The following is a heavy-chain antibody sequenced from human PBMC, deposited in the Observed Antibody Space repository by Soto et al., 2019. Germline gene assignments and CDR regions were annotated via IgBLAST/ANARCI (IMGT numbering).Heavy chain of an antibody. CDR2: INSDGSGA. V-gene: IGHV3-74*01. CDR3: ASETNAVVSCDS. CDR1: GFTFSSYL. Sequence: EVQLLESGGGLVQPGGSLRLSCAASGFTFSSYLMHWVRQAPEKGLVWVARINSDGSGASYADSVKGRFTISRDNAKNTLYLHMITLRAEDTALYCCASETNAVVSCDSWGQGTLVTGSS. J-gene: IGHJ4*02.